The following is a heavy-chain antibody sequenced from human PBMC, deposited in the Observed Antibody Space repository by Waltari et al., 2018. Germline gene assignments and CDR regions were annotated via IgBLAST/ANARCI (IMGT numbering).Heavy chain of an antibody. Sequence: DWIRQPPGQGLEWIGTISYAGTTYTNPSLRSRLTMSRDTSKNQLSLTLGSMTAADTAVYYCATYIGASVGTAAFDVWGQGTMVTVSS. CDR2: ISYAGTT. CDR3: ATYIGASVGTAAFDV. D-gene: IGHD5-12*01. V-gene: IGHV4-39*01. J-gene: IGHJ3*01.